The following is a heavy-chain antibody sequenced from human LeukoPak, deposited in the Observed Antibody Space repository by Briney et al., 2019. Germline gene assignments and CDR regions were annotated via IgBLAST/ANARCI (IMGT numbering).Heavy chain of an antibody. D-gene: IGHD3-9*01. J-gene: IGHJ4*02. Sequence: GSSVKVSCKASGGTFSSYTISWVRQAPGQGLEWVGMIIPILGIANYAQKFQRRGTITANKSTSTAYMEPNSLRSEDTAVYYCARDNYEIPFWGQGTLVTVSS. V-gene: IGHV1-69*04. CDR1: GGTFSSYT. CDR3: ARDNYEIPF. CDR2: IIPILGIA.